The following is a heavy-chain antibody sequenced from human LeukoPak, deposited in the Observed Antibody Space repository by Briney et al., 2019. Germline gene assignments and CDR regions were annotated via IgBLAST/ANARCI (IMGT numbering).Heavy chain of an antibody. D-gene: IGHD6-13*01. Sequence: PSETLSLTCTVSGGSISSYYWSWIRQPPGKGLESIGYIYYSGSTNYNPSLKSRVTISVDTSKNQFSLKLSSVTAADTAVYYCAGASGLFLKGWFDPWGQGTLVTVSS. CDR1: GGSISSYY. CDR3: AGASGLFLKGWFDP. J-gene: IGHJ5*02. CDR2: IYYSGST. V-gene: IGHV4-59*08.